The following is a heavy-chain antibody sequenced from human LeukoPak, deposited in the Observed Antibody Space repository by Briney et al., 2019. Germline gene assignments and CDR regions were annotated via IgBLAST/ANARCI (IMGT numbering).Heavy chain of an antibody. CDR3: ARGTSSGWYYFGY. V-gene: IGHV3-43*01. D-gene: IGHD6-19*01. CDR2: TRRDGGST. Sequence: GGSLTLSCAPSVLSLDDLTMHWVSHAPEGVREWVSLTRRDGGSTNYAGSMKGRFSLSRGKRKNSLYVYMDSLITKGTGVYVGARGTSSGWYYFGYWGQGTLVTVSS. CDR1: VLSLDDLT. J-gene: IGHJ4*02.